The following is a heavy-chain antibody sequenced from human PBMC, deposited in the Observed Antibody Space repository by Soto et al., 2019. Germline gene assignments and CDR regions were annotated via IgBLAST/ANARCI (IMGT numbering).Heavy chain of an antibody. CDR1: GFTFSSYA. Sequence: GGSLRLSCAASGFTFSSYAMHWVRQAPGKGLEWVAVISYDGSNKYYADSVKGRLTISRDNSKNTLYLQMNSLRAEDTAVYYCARDPVFMSVARPSQTYYYYGMDVWGQATTVTVSS. V-gene: IGHV3-30-3*01. J-gene: IGHJ6*02. CDR2: ISYDGSNK. D-gene: IGHD3-10*02. CDR3: ARDPVFMSVARPSQTYYYYGMDV.